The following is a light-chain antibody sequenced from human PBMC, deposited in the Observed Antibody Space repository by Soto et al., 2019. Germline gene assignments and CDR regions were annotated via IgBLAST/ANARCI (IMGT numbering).Light chain of an antibody. CDR1: QSVSNY. J-gene: IGKJ3*01. CDR2: DAS. Sequence: ENVLTQSPATLSLSPGERATLSCRASQSVSNYVAWYQQKPGQAPRLLIYDASNRATDIPARFSGRGSGTGFTLTISSLEPQDFAVYYCQQRSNWLFGPGTKVDIK. V-gene: IGKV3-11*01. CDR3: QQRSNWL.